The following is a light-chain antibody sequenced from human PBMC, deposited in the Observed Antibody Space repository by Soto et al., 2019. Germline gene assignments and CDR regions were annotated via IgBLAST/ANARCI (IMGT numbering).Light chain of an antibody. CDR3: LLYCGGPWL. CDR2: KN. Sequence: QSVVTQEPSLTVSPGGTVTLTCASSAGTVTTDHYPNWFQQRPGQAPRPLIYKNNKYSWTPARFSGSLLGGKATLTLSGVQPEDEGEYYCLLYCGGPWLFGGGTKVTVL. CDR1: AGTVTTDHY. J-gene: IGLJ3*02. V-gene: IGLV7-43*01.